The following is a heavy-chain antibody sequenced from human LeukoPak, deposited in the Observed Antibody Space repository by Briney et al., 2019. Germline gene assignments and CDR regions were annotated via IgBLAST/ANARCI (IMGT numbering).Heavy chain of an antibody. D-gene: IGHD6-19*01. CDR3: AKGLRAQWLVPCWFDP. V-gene: IGHV3-9*01. J-gene: IGHJ5*02. CDR1: GFTFDDYA. CDR2: ICWNSGGI. Sequence: GGSLRLSCAASGFTFDDYAMRWVRHALGKGLEWVSGICWNSGGIGNADSVNGRFTISRDNAKNSLYLQMNSLRAEDTALYYCAKGLRAQWLVPCWFDPWGQGTLVTVSS.